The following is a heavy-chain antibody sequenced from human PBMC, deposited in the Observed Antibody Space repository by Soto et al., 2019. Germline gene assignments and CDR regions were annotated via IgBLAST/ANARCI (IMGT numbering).Heavy chain of an antibody. J-gene: IGHJ6*02. D-gene: IGHD3-3*01. CDR1: GGTFSSYA. CDR3: ARGTKVLRFLEWSDHYYYYGMDV. CDR2: IIPIFGTA. V-gene: IGHV1-69*13. Sequence: SVKVSCKASGGTFSSYAISWVRQAPGQGLEWMGGIIPIFGTANYAQKFQGRVTITADESTSTAYMELSSLRSEDTAVYYCARGTKVLRFLEWSDHYYYYGMDVWGQGTTVTISS.